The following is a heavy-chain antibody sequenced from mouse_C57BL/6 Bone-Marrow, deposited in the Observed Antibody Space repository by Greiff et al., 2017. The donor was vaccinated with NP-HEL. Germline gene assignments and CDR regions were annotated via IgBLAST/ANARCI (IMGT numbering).Heavy chain of an antibody. CDR2: IYPGNSDT. CDR3: TITTVVTRKGYYFDC. J-gene: IGHJ2*01. D-gene: IGHD1-1*01. CDR1: GYTFTSYW. Sequence: EVQLQQSGTVLARPGASVKMSCKTSGYTFTSYWMHWVKQRPGQGLEWIGAIYPGNSDTSYNQKFKGKAKLTAVTSASTAYMELSSLTNEDSAVYYCTITTVVTRKGYYFDCWGQGTTLTVSS. V-gene: IGHV1-5*01.